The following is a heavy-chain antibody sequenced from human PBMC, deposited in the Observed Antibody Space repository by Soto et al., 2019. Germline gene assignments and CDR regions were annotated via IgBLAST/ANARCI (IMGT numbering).Heavy chain of an antibody. V-gene: IGHV6-1*01. J-gene: IGHJ4*02. CDR2: TYYTSKWYS. CDR3: ARSRDYFDY. CDR1: GDSVSLSDAA. D-gene: IGHD3-10*01. Sequence: SQTLSLTCAISGDSVSLSDAAWSWIRQSPSRGLEWLGKTYYTSKWYSEYAPSMKGRLTISPDTSKSQFSLHLDSVTPEDTAVYYCARSRDYFDYWGQGTLVTVSS.